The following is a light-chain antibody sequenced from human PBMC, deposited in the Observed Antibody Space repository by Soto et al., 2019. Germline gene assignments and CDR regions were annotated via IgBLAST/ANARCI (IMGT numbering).Light chain of an antibody. CDR1: QSVGRY. J-gene: IGKJ5*01. V-gene: IGKV3-11*01. CDR2: DAS. CDR3: QQRSNWPPIT. Sequence: SLLTQSPATLSFSPGEKATLSRRASQSVGRYLAWFQQKPGQAPRVLIYDASNRATGIPARFSGSGSGTDFTLTISSLEPEDFAVYYCQQRSNWPPITFGQGTRLEIK.